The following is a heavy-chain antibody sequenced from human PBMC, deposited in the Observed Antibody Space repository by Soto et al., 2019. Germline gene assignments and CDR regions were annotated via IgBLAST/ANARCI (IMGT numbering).Heavy chain of an antibody. CDR1: GFTFSSYA. Sequence: EVQLLESGGGLVQPGGSLRLSCAASGFTFSSYAMSWVRQAPGKGLEWVSAISGSGGSTYYADSVKGRFTISRDNSKNPLYLQMNSLRAEDTAVYYCAKKVTGRAGTYYYYGMDVWGQGTTVTVSS. CDR3: AKKVTGRAGTYYYYGMDV. J-gene: IGHJ6*02. D-gene: IGHD3-10*01. V-gene: IGHV3-23*01. CDR2: ISGSGGST.